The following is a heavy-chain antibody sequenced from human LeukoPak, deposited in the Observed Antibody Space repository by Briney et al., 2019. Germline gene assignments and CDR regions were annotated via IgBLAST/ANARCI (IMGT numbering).Heavy chain of an antibody. V-gene: IGHV4-4*07. CDR1: GGSISGYY. D-gene: IGHD3-22*01. CDR2: MYTSGST. J-gene: IGHJ4*02. CDR3: ARLEPYDSSGTNKYYFDY. Sequence: SETLSLTCTVSGGSISGYYWSWIRQPAGKGLEWIGRMYTSGSTDYNPSLKSRVTMSLDTSKNQFSLRLSSVTAADTAMYYCARLEPYDSSGTNKYYFDYWGQGALVTVSS.